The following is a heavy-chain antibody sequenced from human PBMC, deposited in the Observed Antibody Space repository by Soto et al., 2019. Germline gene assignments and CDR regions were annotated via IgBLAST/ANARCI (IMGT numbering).Heavy chain of an antibody. Sequence: LSLTCTVSGGSISSYYWSWFRQPPGKGLEWIGYIYNSENTNYNPSLKSRVTISVDTSKNQFSLKLSSVTAADTAVYYCARANPGVTTVVTSHYFDYWGQGTLVTVSS. D-gene: IGHD4-17*01. CDR2: IYNSENT. CDR1: GGSISSYY. V-gene: IGHV4-59*01. CDR3: ARANPGVTTVVTSHYFDY. J-gene: IGHJ4*02.